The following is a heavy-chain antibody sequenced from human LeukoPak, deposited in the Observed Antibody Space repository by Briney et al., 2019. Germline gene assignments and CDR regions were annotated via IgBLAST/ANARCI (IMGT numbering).Heavy chain of an antibody. CDR2: INPNGGGT. V-gene: IGHV1-2*02. CDR1: GYTFTGYY. Sequence: ASVKVSCKASGYTFTGYYMHWVRQAPGQGLEWMGWINPNGGGTNYAQKFQGRVTMTRDTSISTAYMELSRLRSDDTAVYYCAIENYCSSTSCPIDYWGQGTLVTVSS. CDR3: AIENYCSSTSCPIDY. J-gene: IGHJ4*02. D-gene: IGHD2-2*01.